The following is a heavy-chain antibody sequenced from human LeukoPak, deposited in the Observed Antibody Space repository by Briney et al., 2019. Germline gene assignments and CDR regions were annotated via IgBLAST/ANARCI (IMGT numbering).Heavy chain of an antibody. Sequence: PGRSLRLSCAASGFAFSSYGMHWVRQAPGKGLEWVAVISYDGSNKYYADSVKGRFTISRDNSKNTLYLQMNSLRAEDTAVYYCAKDLRMVAADGTVQGYYYYGMDVWGQGTTVTVSS. CDR1: GFAFSSYG. CDR2: ISYDGSNK. D-gene: IGHD6-13*01. V-gene: IGHV3-30*18. J-gene: IGHJ6*02. CDR3: AKDLRMVAADGTVQGYYYYGMDV.